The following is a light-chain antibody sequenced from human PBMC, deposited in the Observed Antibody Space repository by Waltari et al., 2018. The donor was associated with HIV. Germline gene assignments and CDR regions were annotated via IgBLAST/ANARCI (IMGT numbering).Light chain of an antibody. J-gene: IGKJ1*01. CDR1: RDIGSL. V-gene: IGKV1-39*01. Sequence: DVQITQSPSSLSASVGDSVNITCLASRDIGSLLNWYQQTPGQAPKLLIYAASNGHDGTPLGFRGSGYGTDFTLSVTSLQSEDFVLYYCQQSYSTLRTFGQGTKLEF. CDR2: AAS. CDR3: QQSYSTLRT.